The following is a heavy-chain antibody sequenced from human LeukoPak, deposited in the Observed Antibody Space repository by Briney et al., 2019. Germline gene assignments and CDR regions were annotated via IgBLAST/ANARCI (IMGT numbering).Heavy chain of an antibody. CDR1: GLTVSSNY. CDR2: IYSGGST. J-gene: IGHJ4*02. V-gene: IGHV3-66*01. CDR3: ARDVYYDSSGYYYSTN. Sequence: GGSLRLSRAASGLTVSSNYMTWVRQAPGKGLDWVSVIYSGGSTYYADSVKGRFTISRDNSKNTLYLQMNSLRAEDTAVYYCARDVYYDSSGYYYSTNWGQGTLVTVSS. D-gene: IGHD3-22*01.